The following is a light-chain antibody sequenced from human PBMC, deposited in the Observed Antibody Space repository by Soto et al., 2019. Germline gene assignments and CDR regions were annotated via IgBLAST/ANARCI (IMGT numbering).Light chain of an antibody. J-gene: IGKJ5*01. CDR1: QNIRTK. CDR3: QQYGSSIT. V-gene: IGKV3-20*01. Sequence: EIVMTQSPATLSVSPGEGATLSCRASQNIRTKLAWYQQKPGQAPRLLIYGASSRATGIPDRFSGSGSGTDFTLTISRLEPEDFAVYYCQQYGSSITFGQGTRLEIK. CDR2: GAS.